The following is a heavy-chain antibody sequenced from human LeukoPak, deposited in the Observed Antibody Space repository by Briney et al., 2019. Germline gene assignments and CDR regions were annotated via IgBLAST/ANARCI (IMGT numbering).Heavy chain of an antibody. CDR3: ARDNYDILTGYYIPAGY. V-gene: IGHV4-39*07. J-gene: IGHJ4*02. D-gene: IGHD3-9*01. CDR2: IYYSGST. Sequence: SETLSLTCTVSGGSISSSSYYWGWIRQPPGKGLEWIGSIYYSGSTYYNPSLKSRVTISVDTSKNQFSLKLSSVTAADTAVYYCARDNYDILTGYYIPAGYWGQGTLVTVSS. CDR1: GGSISSSSYY.